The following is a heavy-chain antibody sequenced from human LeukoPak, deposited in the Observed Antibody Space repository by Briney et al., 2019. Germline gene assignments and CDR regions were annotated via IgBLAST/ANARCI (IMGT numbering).Heavy chain of an antibody. CDR3: ARPQLRYFDFDY. V-gene: IGHV1-46*01. CDR2: INPSGGST. D-gene: IGHD3-9*01. Sequence: ASVKVSCKASGDTFTGYYIHWVRQAPGQGLEWMGWINPSGGSTSYAQKFQGRVTMTRDTSTSTVYMELSSLRSEDTAVYYCARPQLRYFDFDYWGQGTLVTVSS. J-gene: IGHJ4*02. CDR1: GDTFTGYY.